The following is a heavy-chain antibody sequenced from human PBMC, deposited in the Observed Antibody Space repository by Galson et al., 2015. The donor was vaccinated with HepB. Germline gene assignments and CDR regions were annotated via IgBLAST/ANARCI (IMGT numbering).Heavy chain of an antibody. Sequence: QSGAEVKKPGESLKISCKGSGYSFTNDWIGWVRQMPGKGLEWMGIIYPGDSDTRYSPSFQGQVTISADKSISTASLQWSNLKASDTAMYYCARFPITARAFDIWGQGTMVTVSS. CDR1: GYSFTNDW. D-gene: IGHD3-10*01. J-gene: IGHJ3*02. CDR2: IYPGDSDT. V-gene: IGHV5-51*01. CDR3: ARFPITARAFDI.